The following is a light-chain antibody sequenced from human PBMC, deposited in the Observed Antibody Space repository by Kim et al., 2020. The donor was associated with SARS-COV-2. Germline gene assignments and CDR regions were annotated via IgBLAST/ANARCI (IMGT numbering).Light chain of an antibody. CDR1: QSISTY. J-gene: IGKJ4*01. V-gene: IGKV1-39*01. Sequence: DIRMTQSPSSLSASVGDRVTITCRASQSISTYLNWYQHKPGKAPKLLIYGASNLQSGVPSRFSGSGSGPHFTLTITSLQPEDFATYYCQQSYSTVTPFVGGTKVEIK. CDR3: QQSYSTVTP. CDR2: GAS.